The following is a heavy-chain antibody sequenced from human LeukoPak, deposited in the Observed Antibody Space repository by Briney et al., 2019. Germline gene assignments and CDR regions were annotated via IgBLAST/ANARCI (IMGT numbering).Heavy chain of an antibody. V-gene: IGHV3-11*01. CDR3: PRLGPVDY. CDR2: IISSGSTI. CDR1: GFTSSDYY. D-gene: IGHD1-26*01. Sequence: GGSLRLSCAASGFTSSDYYMSWIRQPPEKGLEWVSYIISSGSTIYYADSVKGRFTISREKAKNPLYLQMNSLRAEETAVYYCPRLGPVDYWGQGTLVTVSS. J-gene: IGHJ4*02.